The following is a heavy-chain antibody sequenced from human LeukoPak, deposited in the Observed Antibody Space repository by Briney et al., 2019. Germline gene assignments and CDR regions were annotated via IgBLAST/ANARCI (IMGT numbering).Heavy chain of an antibody. V-gene: IGHV1-69*13. CDR3: ASGSSGVYYYYHGMDV. Sequence: SVNVSCKASGGXFSSYAISWVRQAPGQGLQWMGGIIPIFSTANYAQKFQGRVTITADESTRTAYMELSSLRSEDTAVYYCASGSSGVYYYYHGMDVWGQESTVTVSS. CDR2: IIPIFSTA. D-gene: IGHD3-10*01. J-gene: IGHJ6*02. CDR1: GGXFSSYA.